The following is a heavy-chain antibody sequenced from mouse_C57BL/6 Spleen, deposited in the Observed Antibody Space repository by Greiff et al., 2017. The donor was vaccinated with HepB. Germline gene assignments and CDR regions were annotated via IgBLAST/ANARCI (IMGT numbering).Heavy chain of an antibody. CDR1: GFSLTSYG. CDR3: ARNGIPSWDFYFDY. CDR2: IWSGGST. D-gene: IGHD4-1*01. J-gene: IGHJ2*01. V-gene: IGHV2-2*01. Sequence: VQLQQSGPGLVQPSQRLSITCTVSGFSLTSYGVHWVRQSPGKGLEWLGVIWSGGSTDYNAAFISRLSISKDNSKSQVFFKMNSLQADDTAIYYCARNGIPSWDFYFDYWGQGTTLTVSS.